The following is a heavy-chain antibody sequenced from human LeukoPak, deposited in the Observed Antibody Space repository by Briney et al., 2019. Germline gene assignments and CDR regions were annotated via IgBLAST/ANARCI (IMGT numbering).Heavy chain of an antibody. V-gene: IGHV3-30*04. CDR2: ISYDGSYR. Sequence: QSGRSLRLSCAASGFTFTNCAMHWVRQAPGKGLEWVAVISYDGSYRYYADFVKGRFTISRDNSKNTLYLQMNSLTSEDTAVYYCARETDFGDYVNGRTGVGPGDFWGQGTLVTVSS. CDR1: GFTFTNCA. J-gene: IGHJ4*02. CDR3: ARETDFGDYVNGRTGVGPGDF. D-gene: IGHD4-17*01.